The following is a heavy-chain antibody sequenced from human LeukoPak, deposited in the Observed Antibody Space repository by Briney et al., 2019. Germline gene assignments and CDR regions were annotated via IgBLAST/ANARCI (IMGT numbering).Heavy chain of an antibody. CDR2: ISAYNGNT. V-gene: IGHV1-18*01. CDR3: ARVLRRALAWWFDP. J-gene: IGHJ5*02. Sequence: GASVKVSCKASGYTFTSYGISWVRQAPRQGLEWMGWISAYNGNTNYAQKLQGRVTMTTDTSTSTAYMELRSLRSDDTAVYYCARVLRRALAWWFDPWGQGTLVTVSS. D-gene: IGHD3-3*02. CDR1: GYTFTSYG.